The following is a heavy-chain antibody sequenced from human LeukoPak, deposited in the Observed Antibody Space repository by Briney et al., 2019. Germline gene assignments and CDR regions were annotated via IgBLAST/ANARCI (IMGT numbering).Heavy chain of an antibody. Sequence: GGSLRLSCAASGFNFSSYGMSWVRQAPGKGLEWVSAISGSGGSTYYADSVKGRFTISRDNSKNTLYLQMNSLRAEDTAVCYCAKGIQVWPRGIDYWGQGTLVTVSS. J-gene: IGHJ4*02. CDR1: GFNFSSYG. CDR2: ISGSGGST. D-gene: IGHD5-18*01. V-gene: IGHV3-23*01. CDR3: AKGIQVWPRGIDY.